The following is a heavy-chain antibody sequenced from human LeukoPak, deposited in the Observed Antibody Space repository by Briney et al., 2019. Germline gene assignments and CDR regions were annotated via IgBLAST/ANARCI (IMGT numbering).Heavy chain of an antibody. J-gene: IGHJ5*02. CDR2: IYTSGRT. D-gene: IGHD6-19*01. V-gene: IGHV4-4*07. CDR3: AGDYGQWPVLGGWYDT. Sequence: SETLSLTCTVSGGSISSYYWSWIRQPAGKGLGWSGRIYTSGRTNYNPSLKSRVTMPVDKPKNQLSLKLGSVTAADTAAFYCAGDYGQWPVLGGWYDTWGQGTLVTVSS. CDR1: GGSISSYY.